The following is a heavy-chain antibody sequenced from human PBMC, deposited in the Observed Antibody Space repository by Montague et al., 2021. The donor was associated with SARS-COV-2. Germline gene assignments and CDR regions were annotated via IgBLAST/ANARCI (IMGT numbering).Heavy chain of an antibody. J-gene: IGHJ4*02. CDR3: ARVGVWDGHVELSQVYHFDY. Sequence: SETLSLTCAVSGASISSNNWWSWVRQPPGKGLEWIGEIYHSGSTNYNPSLKSRVIISVDKSKNQLSLKLSSVTAADTAVYYCARVGVWDGHVELSQVYHFDYWGQGSLVTVSS. V-gene: IGHV4-4*02. CDR2: IYHSGST. CDR1: GASISSNNW. D-gene: IGHD3-16*01.